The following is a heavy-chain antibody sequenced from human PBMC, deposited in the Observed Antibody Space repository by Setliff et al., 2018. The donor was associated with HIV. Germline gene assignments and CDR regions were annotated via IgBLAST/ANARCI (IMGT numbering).Heavy chain of an antibody. CDR2: ISSSGTTT. CDR1: GFTFSDYY. V-gene: IGHV3-11*04. D-gene: IGHD1-26*01. CDR3: ARELQWSRYSGREEEDY. Sequence: PGGSLRLSCVASGFTFSDYYMSWVRQAPGKGLEWLSYISSSGTTTYYADSVKGRFTISRDNSKNSLYLQMNSLRAEDTAVYYCARELQWSRYSGREEEDYWGQGTQVTVSS. J-gene: IGHJ4*02.